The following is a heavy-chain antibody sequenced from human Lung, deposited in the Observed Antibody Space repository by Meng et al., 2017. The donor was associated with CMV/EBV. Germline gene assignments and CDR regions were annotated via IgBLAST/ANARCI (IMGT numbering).Heavy chain of an antibody. CDR3: ARDVEYYGSGSDF. J-gene: IGHJ4*01. CDR1: GGSIRSSTYY. CDR2: IYYSGST. Sequence: SETLSLTCTVSGGSIRSSTYYWGWIRQPPGKGLEWIGSIYYSGSTHYNPSLESRVTMSVDASKNQFSLKLSSVTAADTAVYYCARDVEYYGSGSDFWGHGTXVTVSS. V-gene: IGHV4-39*07. D-gene: IGHD3-10*01.